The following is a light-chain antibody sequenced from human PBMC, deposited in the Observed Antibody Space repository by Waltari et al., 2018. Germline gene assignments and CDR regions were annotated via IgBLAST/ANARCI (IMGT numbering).Light chain of an antibody. CDR1: SSDVGNHDF. CDR3: SSYGGINNSPYV. Sequence: QSALTQPPSASGSPAQSVPISCTGTSSDVGNHDFVPWYQQFPGKAPKLIIWEVSRRPSGVPDRFSGSKSGNTASLTVSGLQAEDEADYYCSSYGGINNSPYVFGTGTKVTV. CDR2: EVS. J-gene: IGLJ1*01. V-gene: IGLV2-8*01.